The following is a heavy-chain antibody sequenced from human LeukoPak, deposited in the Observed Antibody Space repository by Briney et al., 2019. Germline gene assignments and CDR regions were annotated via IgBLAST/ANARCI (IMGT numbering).Heavy chain of an antibody. CDR3: ARWWAPYSSSRFGLYVDY. CDR1: GGSISSYY. D-gene: IGHD6-6*01. J-gene: IGHJ4*02. V-gene: IGHV4-59*01. Sequence: SETLSLTCTVSGGSISSYYWSWIRQPPGKGLEWTGYIYYSGSTNYNPSLKSRVTISVDTSKNQFSLKLSSVTAADTAVYYCARWWAPYSSSRFGLYVDYWGQGTLVTVSS. CDR2: IYYSGST.